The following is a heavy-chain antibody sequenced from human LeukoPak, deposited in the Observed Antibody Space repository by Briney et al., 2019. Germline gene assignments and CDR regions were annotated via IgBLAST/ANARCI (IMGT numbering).Heavy chain of an antibody. CDR3: ARDWYGGNSGGYPLAGY. CDR2: ISYDGSHE. D-gene: IGHD4-23*01. CDR1: GFTFRIYS. V-gene: IGHV3-30-3*01. J-gene: IGHJ4*02. Sequence: GGSLRLSCAASGFTFRIYSLHWVRQAPGKGLEWVALISYDGSHEYYADSVKGRFTISRDNSKNTLYLQMNSLRAEDAAVYYCARDWYGGNSGGYPLAGYWGQGTLVTVSS.